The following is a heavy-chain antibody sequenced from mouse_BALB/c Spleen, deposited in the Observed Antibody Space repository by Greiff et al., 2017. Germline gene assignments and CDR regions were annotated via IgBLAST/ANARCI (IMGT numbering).Heavy chain of an antibody. J-gene: IGHJ4*01. CDR2: IYWDDDK. V-gene: IGHV8-12*01. D-gene: IGHD2-10*02. CDR3: ARRLYGSMDY. Sequence: ESGPGILQPSQTLSLTCSFSGFSLSTSGMGVSWIRQPSGKGLEWLAHIYWDDDKRYNPSLKSRLTISKDTSRNQVFLKITSVDTADTATYYCARRLYGSMDYWGQGTSVTVSS. CDR1: GFSLSTSGMG.